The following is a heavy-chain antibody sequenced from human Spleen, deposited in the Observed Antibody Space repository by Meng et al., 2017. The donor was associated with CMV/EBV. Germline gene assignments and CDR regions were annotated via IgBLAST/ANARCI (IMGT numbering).Heavy chain of an antibody. D-gene: IGHD3-3*01. CDR1: GFTFSSYA. J-gene: IGHJ6*02. V-gene: IGHV3-30*04. CDR3: ARDEGYDFWSGYPKSYYYYGMDV. CDR2: ISYDGSNK. Sequence: GESLKISCAASGFTFSSYAMHWVRQAPGKGLEWVAVISYDGSNKYYADSVKGRFTISRDNSKNTLYLQMNSLRAEDTAVNYCARDEGYDFWSGYPKSYYYYGMDVWGQGTTVTVSS.